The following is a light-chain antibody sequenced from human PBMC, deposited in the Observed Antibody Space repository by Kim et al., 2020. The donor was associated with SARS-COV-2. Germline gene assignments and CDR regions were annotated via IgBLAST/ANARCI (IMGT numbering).Light chain of an antibody. CDR2: GKN. J-gene: IGLJ2*01. Sequence: ALGPTVRITCQGDSLRSYYASWYQQKPGQAPVLVIYGKNNRPSGIPDRFSGSSSGNTASLTITGAQAEDEADYYCNSRDSSGIHVLFGGGTQLTVL. CDR3: NSRDSSGIHVL. CDR1: SLRSYY. V-gene: IGLV3-19*01.